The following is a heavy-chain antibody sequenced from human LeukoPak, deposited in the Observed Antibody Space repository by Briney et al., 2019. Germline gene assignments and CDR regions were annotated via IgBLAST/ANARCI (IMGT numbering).Heavy chain of an antibody. V-gene: IGHV4-34*01. CDR2: INHSGST. Sequence: PSETLSLTPAVYGGSFSGYYWSWIRHPPGRGLECMWEINHSGSTNYNPSLKSRVTISVDTSKNQLSLKLSSVTAADTAVYYCARPHCSGGSCYNATFDYWGQGTLVTVSS. CDR1: GGSFSGYY. CDR3: ARPHCSGGSCYNATFDY. J-gene: IGHJ4*02. D-gene: IGHD2-15*01.